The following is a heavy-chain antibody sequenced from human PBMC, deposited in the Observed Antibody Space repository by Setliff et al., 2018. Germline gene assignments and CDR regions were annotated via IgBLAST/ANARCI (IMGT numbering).Heavy chain of an antibody. CDR1: GASFSDTY. D-gene: IGHD3-3*01. V-gene: IGHV4-34*01. CDR3: ARRSNLGATIFSGAFDI. Sequence: SETLSLTCAVYGASFSDTYWSWIRQPPGKGLEWIGDINYLGNTNYNPSLKTRVTISVDTSKNQFSLKLSSVTAADTAVYYCARRSNLGATIFSGAFDIWGQGTMVTVSS. J-gene: IGHJ3*02. CDR2: INYLGNT.